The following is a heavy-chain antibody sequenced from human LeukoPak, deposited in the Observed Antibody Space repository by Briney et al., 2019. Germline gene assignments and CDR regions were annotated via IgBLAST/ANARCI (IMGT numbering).Heavy chain of an antibody. CDR1: GYTFTSYD. J-gene: IGHJ4*02. CDR3: ARGNDYDFWSGYTNFDY. D-gene: IGHD3-3*01. V-gene: IGHV1-8*01. Sequence: ASVKVSCTASGYTFTSYDINWVRPATGQGLAWMGWMNPNSGNTGYAQKFQGRVTMTRNTSISTAYMELSSLRSEDTAVYYCARGNDYDFWSGYTNFDYWGQGTLVTVSS. CDR2: MNPNSGNT.